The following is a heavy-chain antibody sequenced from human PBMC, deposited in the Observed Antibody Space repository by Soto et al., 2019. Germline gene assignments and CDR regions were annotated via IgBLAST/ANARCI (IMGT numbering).Heavy chain of an antibody. V-gene: IGHV4-34*01. CDR1: GGSFSVYY. CDR2: INHSGST. J-gene: IGHJ5*02. CDR3: ARAGAVIVVVPAAKRNWFDP. D-gene: IGHD2-2*01. Sequence: KPSETLSLTCAVYGGSFSVYYWSWIRHPPGKGLEWIGEINHSGSTNYNPSLKSRVTISVDTSKNQFSLKLSSVTAADTAVYYCARAGAVIVVVPAAKRNWFDPWGQGTLVTVSS.